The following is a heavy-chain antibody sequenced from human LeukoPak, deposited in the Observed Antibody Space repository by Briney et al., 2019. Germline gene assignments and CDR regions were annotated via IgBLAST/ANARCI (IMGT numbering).Heavy chain of an antibody. CDR1: GYTFSSYG. CDR2: ISVYNGNT. D-gene: IGHD2-15*01. V-gene: IGHV1-18*01. Sequence: GASAKVSCKASGYTFSSYGISWVRQAPGQGLEWMGWISVYNGNTNYAQKVQGRVTMTTDTSTSTAYMDLRSLRSDDTAVYYCARVGGYYFAPDYWGQGTLVTVSS. J-gene: IGHJ4*02. CDR3: ARVGGYYFAPDY.